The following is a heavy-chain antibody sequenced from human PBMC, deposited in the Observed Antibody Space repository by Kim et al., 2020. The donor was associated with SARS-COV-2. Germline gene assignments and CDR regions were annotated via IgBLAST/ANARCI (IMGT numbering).Heavy chain of an antibody. D-gene: IGHD4-17*01. CDR1: GLTFNHYW. V-gene: IGHV3-74*01. J-gene: IGHJ3*02. CDR2: LSPDGSST. CDR3: ANLAAVTPPEPDPLDI. Sequence: GGSLRLSCAVSGLTFNHYWMHWVRQAPGKGLVWVSRLSPDGSSTSYADSVKGRFTISRDNAENTLFLQMSSLRAEDTSVYYCANLAAVTPPEPDPLDIWGQGTVVTVSS.